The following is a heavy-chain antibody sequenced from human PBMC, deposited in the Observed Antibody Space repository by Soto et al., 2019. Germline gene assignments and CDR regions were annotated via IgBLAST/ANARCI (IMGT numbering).Heavy chain of an antibody. D-gene: IGHD2-2*01. CDR2: IYYSGST. CDR3: ARATSCYPQGLCAFDI. J-gene: IGHJ3*02. CDR1: GGSISSYY. V-gene: IGHV4-59*01. Sequence: QVQLQESGPGLVKPSETLSLTCTVSGGSISSYYWSWIRQPPGKGLEWIGYIYYSGSTNYNPSLKSRVTISVDTSKNQFSLKLSSVTAADTAVYYCARATSCYPQGLCAFDIWGQGTMVTVSS.